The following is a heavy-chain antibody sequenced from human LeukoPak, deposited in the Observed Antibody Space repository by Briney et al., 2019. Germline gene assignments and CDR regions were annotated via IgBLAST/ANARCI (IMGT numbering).Heavy chain of an antibody. CDR2: ISSLSGTI. V-gene: IGHV3-48*01. J-gene: IGHJ4*02. CDR3: ARDSPSGSYRLDY. Sequence: GGSLRLSCAASGFTFSSYSMNWVRQAPGKGLEWVSYISSLSGTINYADSVKGRFTISRDNSKNTLYLQMNSLRAEDTAVYYCARDSPSGSYRLDYWGQGTLVTVSS. D-gene: IGHD1-26*01. CDR1: GFTFSSYS.